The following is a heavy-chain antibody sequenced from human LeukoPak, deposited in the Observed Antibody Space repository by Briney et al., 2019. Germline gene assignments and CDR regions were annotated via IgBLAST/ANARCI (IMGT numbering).Heavy chain of an antibody. J-gene: IGHJ4*02. D-gene: IGHD5-24*01. CDR3: ARSISGWLQSYYFDY. CDR1: GGSFSGYY. V-gene: IGHV4-34*01. Sequence: PSETLSLTCAVYGGSFSGYYWSWIRQPPGKGLEWIGEINHSGSTNYNPSLKSRVTISVDTSKNQFSLKLSSVTAADTAVYYCARSISGWLQSYYFDYWGQGTLVTVSS. CDR2: INHSGST.